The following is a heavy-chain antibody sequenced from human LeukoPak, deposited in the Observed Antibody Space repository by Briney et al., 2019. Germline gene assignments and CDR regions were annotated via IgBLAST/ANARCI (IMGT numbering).Heavy chain of an antibody. CDR1: GGTFSSYA. D-gene: IGHD6-25*01. CDR2: IIPIFGTA. Sequence: SVKVSCKASGGTFSSYAISWVRQAPGQGLEWMGGIIPIFGTANYAQKFQGRVTITADESTSTAYMELSSLRSDDTAVYYCARMIAAGDFDYWGQGTLVTVSS. CDR3: ARMIAAGDFDY. J-gene: IGHJ4*02. V-gene: IGHV1-69*13.